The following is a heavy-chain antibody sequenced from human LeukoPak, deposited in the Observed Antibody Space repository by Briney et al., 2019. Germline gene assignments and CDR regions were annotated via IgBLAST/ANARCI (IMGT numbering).Heavy chain of an antibody. V-gene: IGHV3-48*03. Sequence: GGSLRLSCAASGFTFSDYEMNWVRQAPGKGLECLSFISTSGSTMYYADSVKGRFTISRDNAKNSLSLQMSSLRAEDTAVYYCARSTYSGSSYDCWGQGTLVTVSS. CDR1: GFTFSDYE. J-gene: IGHJ4*02. CDR2: ISTSGSTM. D-gene: IGHD1-26*01. CDR3: ARSTYSGSSYDC.